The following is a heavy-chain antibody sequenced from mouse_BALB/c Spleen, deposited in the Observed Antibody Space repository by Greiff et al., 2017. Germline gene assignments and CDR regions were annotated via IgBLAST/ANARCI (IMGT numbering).Heavy chain of an antibody. CDR2: IDPENGNT. J-gene: IGHJ2*01. CDR3: ARLGGYERSFDY. V-gene: IGHV14-1*02. D-gene: IGHD2-14*01. Sequence: VQLKESGAELVRPGALVKLSCKASGFNIKDYYMHWVKQRPEQGLEWIGWIDPENGNTIYDPKFQGKASITADTSSNPAYLQLSSLTSEDTAVYYCARLGGYERSFDYWGQGTTLTVSS. CDR1: GFNIKDYY.